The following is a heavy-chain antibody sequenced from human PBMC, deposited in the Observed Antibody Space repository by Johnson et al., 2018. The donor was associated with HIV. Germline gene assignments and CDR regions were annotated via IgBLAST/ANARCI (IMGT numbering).Heavy chain of an antibody. J-gene: IGHJ3*02. D-gene: IGHD5-12*01. Sequence: QVQLVESGGGVVQPGRSLRLSCAASGFTFSSYAVHWVRQAPGKGLAWVAVVSYDGTTKHSADSVKGRFTISRDNVKNTLYLQMNSLRAEDTAVFYCARDQRGYSGYHLLDDAFDIWGQGTMVSVSS. V-gene: IGHV3-30*04. CDR1: GFTFSSYA. CDR2: VSYDGTTK. CDR3: ARDQRGYSGYHLLDDAFDI.